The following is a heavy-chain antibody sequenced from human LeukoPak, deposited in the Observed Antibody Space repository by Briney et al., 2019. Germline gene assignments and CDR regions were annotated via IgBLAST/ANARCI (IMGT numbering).Heavy chain of an antibody. J-gene: IGHJ5*02. CDR1: GGTFSSYA. CDR2: IIPILGIA. CDR3: ARDPLFMLNGPGA. D-gene: IGHD1-1*01. V-gene: IGHV1-69*04. Sequence: ASVKVSCKASGGTFSSYAISWVRQAPGQGLEWMGRIIPILGIANYAQKFQGRVTITADKSTSTAYMELSSLRSEDTAVYYCARDPLFMLNGPGAWGQGTLVTVSS.